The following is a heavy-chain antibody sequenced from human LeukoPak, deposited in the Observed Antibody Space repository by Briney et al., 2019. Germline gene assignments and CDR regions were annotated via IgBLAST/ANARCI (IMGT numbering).Heavy chain of an antibody. J-gene: IGHJ4*02. V-gene: IGHV4-61*02. CDR1: GGSVTSGNYY. CDR2: IYTNGGA. Sequence: SQTLSLTCTVSGGSVTSGNYYWNWIRQPAGKGLEWIGRIYTNGGASYNPSLKSRVTISIDASKNQFSLTLSSVTAADTAVYYCAREPPGYWGQGILVTVSS. CDR3: AREPPGY.